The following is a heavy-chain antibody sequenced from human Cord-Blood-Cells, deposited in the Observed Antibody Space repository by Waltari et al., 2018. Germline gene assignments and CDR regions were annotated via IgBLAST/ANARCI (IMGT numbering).Heavy chain of an antibody. V-gene: IGHV1-8*01. CDR1: GYTFTSYD. CDR2: MNPNNGNT. J-gene: IGHJ3*02. CDR3: ASSSGYYYDAFDI. D-gene: IGHD3-22*01. Sequence: QVQLVQSGAEVKKPGASVKVSCKASGYTFTSYDINWVRRATGQGREWMGWMNPNNGNTGYAQKFQGRVTMTRNTSISTAYMELSSLRSEDTAVYYCASSSGYYYDAFDIWGQGTMVTVSS.